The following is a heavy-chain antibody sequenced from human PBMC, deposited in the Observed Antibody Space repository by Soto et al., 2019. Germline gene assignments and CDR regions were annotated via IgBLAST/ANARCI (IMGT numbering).Heavy chain of an antibody. V-gene: IGHV3-72*01. D-gene: IGHD3-22*01. Sequence: EVQLVESGGGLVQPGGSLRLSCAASGFTFSAHYMDWVRQTPEKGLEWVGRSRNKDNSYNTEYAASVKGRFTLSRDDSKSSLYLQMNSLKTEDTAVYYCTINYYDTSGYSIDLWGQGTKVTVSS. CDR3: TINYYDTSGYSIDL. J-gene: IGHJ3*01. CDR1: GFTFSAHY. CDR2: SRNKDNSYNT.